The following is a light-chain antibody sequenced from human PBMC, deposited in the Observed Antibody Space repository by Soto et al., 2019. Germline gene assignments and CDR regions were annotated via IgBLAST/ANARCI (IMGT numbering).Light chain of an antibody. Sequence: DIQMTQSPSTLSASVGDRVTITCRASQSISRWLAWYHQKPGKAPELLIYDASSLESGVTSRFSGSGSGTEFTLTISSLQPDDFATYYCQQYHSYSLTFGGGTKVDIK. V-gene: IGKV1-5*01. CDR1: QSISRW. CDR3: QQYHSYSLT. CDR2: DAS. J-gene: IGKJ4*01.